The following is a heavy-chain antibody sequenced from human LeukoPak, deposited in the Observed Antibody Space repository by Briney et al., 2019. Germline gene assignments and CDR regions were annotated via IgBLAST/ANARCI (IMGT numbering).Heavy chain of an antibody. CDR2: ISDSGGST. CDR3: ARAIAVVDY. Sequence: GGSLRLSCSASGFPFSSYAMHWVRQAPGKGLEYVSAISDSGGSTYYADSVKGRFTISRDNSKNTLYLQMSSLRAEDTAVYFCARAIAVVDYWGQGTLVTVSS. CDR1: GFPFSSYA. V-gene: IGHV3-64D*09. J-gene: IGHJ4*02. D-gene: IGHD6-19*01.